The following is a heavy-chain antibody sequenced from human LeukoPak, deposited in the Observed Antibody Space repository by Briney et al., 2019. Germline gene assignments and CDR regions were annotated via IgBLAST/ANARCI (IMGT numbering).Heavy chain of an antibody. CDR3: ARAVQTMAAAPDY. J-gene: IGHJ4*02. V-gene: IGHV3-21*01. CDR2: ISSSSSYI. CDR1: GLTFSSYS. Sequence: PGGSLRLSCAASGLTFSSYSMNWVRQAPGKGLEWVSSISSSSSYIYYADSVKGRFTISRDNAKNSLYLQMNSLRAEDTAVYYCARAVQTMAAAPDYWGQGTLVTVSS. D-gene: IGHD6-13*01.